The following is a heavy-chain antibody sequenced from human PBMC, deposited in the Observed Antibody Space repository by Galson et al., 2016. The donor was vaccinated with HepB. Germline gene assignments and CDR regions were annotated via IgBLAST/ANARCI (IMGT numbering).Heavy chain of an antibody. J-gene: IGHJ4*02. Sequence: CAISGDSVSNNNAGWYWIRQSPSRGLECLGRTFYRSNWQNDYAESVNSRISINADTAKNEFSLHLRSVTPVDTGVYYCARSYLLGRGFGWWGPGTPVTVSS. CDR3: ARSYLLGRGFGW. CDR1: GDSVSNNNAG. D-gene: IGHD3-10*01. V-gene: IGHV6-1*01. CDR2: TFYRSNWQN.